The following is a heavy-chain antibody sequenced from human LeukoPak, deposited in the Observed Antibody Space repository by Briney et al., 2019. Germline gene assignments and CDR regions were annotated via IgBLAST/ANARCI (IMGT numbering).Heavy chain of an antibody. CDR1: GYTFTGYY. D-gene: IGHD2-2*01. J-gene: IGHJ3*02. V-gene: IGHV1-2*02. CDR3: ARAPYQLLLWDAFDI. Sequence: ASVKVSCKASGYTFTGYYMHWVRQAPGQGLEWMGWINPNSGGTNYAQKFQGRVTMTRDTSISTAYMELSRLRSDDTAVYYCARAPYQLLLWDAFDIWGQGTMVTVSS. CDR2: INPNSGGT.